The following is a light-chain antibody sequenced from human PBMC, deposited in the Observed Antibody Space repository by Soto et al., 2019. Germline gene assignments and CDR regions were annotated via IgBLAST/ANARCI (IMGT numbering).Light chain of an antibody. J-gene: IGLJ1*01. CDR1: SDDIGRYNH. CDR2: EVT. Sequence: QSALTQPASVSGSPGQSITVSCTGTSDDIGRYNHVSWYQQHPGKAPKLMISEVTNRPSGVSNRFSGSKSGNTASLTISRLQAEDEADYYCASYRTIKTYVFGTGTKLTVL. V-gene: IGLV2-14*01. CDR3: ASYRTIKTYV.